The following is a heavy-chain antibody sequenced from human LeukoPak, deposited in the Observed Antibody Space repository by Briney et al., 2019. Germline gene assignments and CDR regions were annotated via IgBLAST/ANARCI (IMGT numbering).Heavy chain of an antibody. D-gene: IGHD6-19*01. CDR3: ARETEVPGGRSWDF. CDR2: THTSGTT. J-gene: IGHJ4*02. Sequence: SETLSLTCTVSGGSISSYYRTWIRQPAGKGLEWIGRTHTSGTTNHNPSLKSRVTMSVDTSNNHFSLKLSSVTAADTAVYYCARETEVPGGRSWDFWGQGTLVTVSS. V-gene: IGHV4-4*07. CDR1: GGSISSYY.